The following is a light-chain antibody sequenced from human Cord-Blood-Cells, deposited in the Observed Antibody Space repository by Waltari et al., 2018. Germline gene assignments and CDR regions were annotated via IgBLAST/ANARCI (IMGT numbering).Light chain of an antibody. CDR1: SSDVGSYNI. V-gene: IGLV2-23*01. CDR2: DGS. CDR3: CSYAGSSTWV. J-gene: IGLJ3*02. Sequence: QSALTQPASVSGSPGQSITISCTGTSSDVGSYNIVYLYQPHPGKAPKLMIYDGSKPPSGVSNRFSGSKPGNTASLTIPGLQAEDEADYYCCSYAGSSTWVVGGGTKLTVL.